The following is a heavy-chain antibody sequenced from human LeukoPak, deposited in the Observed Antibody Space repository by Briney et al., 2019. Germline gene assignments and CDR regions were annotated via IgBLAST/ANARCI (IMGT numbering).Heavy chain of an antibody. CDR1: GYTFGTHW. J-gene: IGHJ4*02. CDR2: INPSGDFR. CDR3: ARGRYAGGGCFDY. Sequence: ASVKVSCKASGYTFGTHWMHWVRQAPGQGLEWMGIINPSGDFRSYAQKFQGRITVTRDMSTRTVYMELSRLRSDDTAVYYCARGRYAGGGCFDYWGQGTLVTVSS. V-gene: IGHV1-46*01. D-gene: IGHD3-16*01.